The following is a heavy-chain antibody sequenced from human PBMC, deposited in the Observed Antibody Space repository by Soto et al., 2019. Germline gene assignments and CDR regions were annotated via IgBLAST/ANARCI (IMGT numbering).Heavy chain of an antibody. CDR1: GGSISSGGYS. V-gene: IGHV4-30-2*01. CDR2: IYHGST. CDR3: AREIFNGHSPAAY. Sequence: SETLSLTCAVSGGSISSGGYSWSWIRQPPGKGLEWIGYIYHGSTYYNPSLKSRVTLSIDGSNNQLSLTLHSVTAADTAVYYCAREIFNGHSPAAYWGQGILVTVSS. D-gene: IGHD3-9*01. J-gene: IGHJ4*02.